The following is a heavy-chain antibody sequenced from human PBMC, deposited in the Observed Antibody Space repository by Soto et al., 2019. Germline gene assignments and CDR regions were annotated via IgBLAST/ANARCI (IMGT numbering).Heavy chain of an antibody. J-gene: IGHJ4*02. D-gene: IGHD2-15*01. CDR3: ARGRSRDIVVVVAATLHLDY. V-gene: IGHV1-46*01. Sequence: ASVKVSCKASGYTFTSYYMHWVRQAPGQGLEWMGIINPSGGSTSYAQKFQGRVTMTRDTSTSTVYMELSSLRSEDTAVYYCARGRSRDIVVVVAATLHLDYWGQGTLVTVSS. CDR2: INPSGGST. CDR1: GYTFTSYY.